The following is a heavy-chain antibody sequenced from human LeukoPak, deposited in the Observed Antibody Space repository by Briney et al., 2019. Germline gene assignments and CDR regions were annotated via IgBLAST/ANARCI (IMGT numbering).Heavy chain of an antibody. CDR3: ARHYYYGSGKYVPFDY. Sequence: PSETLSLICAVSGGSIRSSTYYWGWIRQSPGKGLEWIGSFSYSGSTNYNPSLKSRITISIDTSNNHFSLKLSSVTAADTAVYYCARHYYYGSGKYVPFDYWGQGTLVTVSS. CDR2: FSYSGST. J-gene: IGHJ4*02. CDR1: GGSIRSSTYY. V-gene: IGHV4-39*01. D-gene: IGHD3-10*01.